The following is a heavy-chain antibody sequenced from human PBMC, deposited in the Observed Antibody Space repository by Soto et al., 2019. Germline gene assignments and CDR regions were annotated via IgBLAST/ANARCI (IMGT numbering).Heavy chain of an antibody. J-gene: IGHJ4*02. CDR2: IYYSGST. V-gene: IGHV4-30-4*01. CDR1: GGSISSGDYY. D-gene: IGHD5-12*01. CDR3: ARGEHTTTPVTDY. Sequence: PSETLSLTYTVSGGSISSGDYYWSWIRQPPGKGLEWIGYIYYSGSTYYNPSLKSRVTISVDTSKNQFSLKLSSVTAADTAVYYCARGEHTTTPVTDYWGQGTLVTVSS.